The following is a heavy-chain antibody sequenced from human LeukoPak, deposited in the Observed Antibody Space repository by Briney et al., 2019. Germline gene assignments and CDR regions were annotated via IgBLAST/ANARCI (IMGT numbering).Heavy chain of an antibody. J-gene: IGHJ3*01. CDR1: GGSFSGYY. CDR2: INHSGST. CDR3: AGNTIFGVVYPY. V-gene: IGHV4-34*01. D-gene: IGHD3-3*01. Sequence: KPSETLSLTCAVYGGSFSGYYWSWIRQPPGKGLEWIGEINHSGSTNYNPSLKSRVTISVDTSKNQFSLKLSSVTAADTAVYYCAGNTIFGVVYPYWGQGTMVTVSS.